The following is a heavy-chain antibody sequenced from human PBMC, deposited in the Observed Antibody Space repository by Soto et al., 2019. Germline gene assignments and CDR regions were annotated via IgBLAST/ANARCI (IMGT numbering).Heavy chain of an antibody. J-gene: IGHJ6*02. CDR1: DGSISSSNW. CDR3: ARTSYYDSSGYYNMDV. V-gene: IGHV4-4*02. Sequence: SETLSLTCAVSDGSISSSNWWTWVRQSPGKGLEWIGEIHHSGSTNYNPSLKSRVTMSIDKSKNQFSLKLTSVTAADTADYYCARTSYYDSSGYYNMDVWGQGTTVTVSS. D-gene: IGHD3-22*01. CDR2: IHHSGST.